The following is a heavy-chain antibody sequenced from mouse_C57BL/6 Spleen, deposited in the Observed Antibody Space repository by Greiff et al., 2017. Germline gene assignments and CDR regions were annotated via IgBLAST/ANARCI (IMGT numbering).Heavy chain of an antibody. CDR1: GFTFSSYA. D-gene: IGHD1-1*01. CDR3: ARDEDTTVVDYCDY. Sequence: EVQRVESGGGLVKPGGSLKLSCAASGFTFSSYAMSWVRQTPDKRLEWVATISDGGSYTYYPDNVKGRFTISRDNAKNNLYLQMSHLKSEDTAMYYCARDEDTTVVDYCDYWGQGTTLTVSS. V-gene: IGHV5-4*01. CDR2: ISDGGSYT. J-gene: IGHJ2*01.